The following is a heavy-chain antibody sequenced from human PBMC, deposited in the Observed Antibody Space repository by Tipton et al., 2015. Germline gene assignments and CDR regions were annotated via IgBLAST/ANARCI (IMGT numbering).Heavy chain of an antibody. CDR1: GGSFSGYF. CDR2: INHSGST. Sequence: TLSLTCAVYGGSFSGYFWSWIRQPPGKGLEWIGEINHSGSTNYNPSLKSRVTISVDTSKNQFSLKLTSVTAADTAVYYCACQDYDSLTRDYQTVDYWGQGILVTVSS. CDR3: ACQDYDSLTRDYQTVDY. V-gene: IGHV4-34*01. D-gene: IGHD3-9*01. J-gene: IGHJ4*02.